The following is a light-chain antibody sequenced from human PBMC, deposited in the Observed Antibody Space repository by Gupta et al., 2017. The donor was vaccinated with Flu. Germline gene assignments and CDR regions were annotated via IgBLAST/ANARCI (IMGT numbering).Light chain of an antibody. CDR1: QSISSN. CDR3: QQRSTWPSPWT. V-gene: IGKV3-11*01. J-gene: IGKJ1*01. Sequence: EVVLTQSPATLSLSPGERATLSCRASQSISSNLVWYQQKPGQAPRLLIFDASNRATGVPDRFSGSGSGTDFTLTISSLEPEDFAFYYRQQRSTWPSPWTFGQGTRVEIK. CDR2: DAS.